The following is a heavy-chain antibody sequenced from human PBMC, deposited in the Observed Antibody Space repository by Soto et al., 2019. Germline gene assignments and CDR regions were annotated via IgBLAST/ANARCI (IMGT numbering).Heavy chain of an antibody. CDR3: VKGSSPYRPYCFDY. V-gene: IGHV3-33*06. CDR1: GFTFSSYG. D-gene: IGHD2-2*01. CDR2: IWYDGSNK. Sequence: PGGSLRLSCAVSGFTFSSYGMHWVRQAPGKGLEWVAVIWYDGSNKYYADSVKGRFTISRDNSKNTLSLQMNSLRADDTALYSCVKGSSPYRPYCFDYWGQGTLVTVSS. J-gene: IGHJ4*02.